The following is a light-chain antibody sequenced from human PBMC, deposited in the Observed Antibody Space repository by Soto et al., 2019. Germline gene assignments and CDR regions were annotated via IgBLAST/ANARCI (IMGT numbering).Light chain of an antibody. V-gene: IGLV2-11*01. CDR1: SSDVGGYNY. Sequence: QSVLTQPRSVSGSPGQSVTISCTGTSSDVGGYNYVSWYQQHPGKAPKLMIYDVSKRPSGVPDRFSGSKSGNTASLTISGLQAEDEADYYCSSFTNTYSYVFGTGTKVTVL. CDR2: DVS. J-gene: IGLJ1*01. CDR3: SSFTNTYSYV.